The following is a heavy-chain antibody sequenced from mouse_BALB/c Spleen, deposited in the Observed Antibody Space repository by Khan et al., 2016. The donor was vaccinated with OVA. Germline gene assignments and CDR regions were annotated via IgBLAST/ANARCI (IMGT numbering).Heavy chain of an antibody. Sequence: VQLQESGPGLVAPSQSLSITCTVSGFSLTDYDVSWIRQPPGKGLEWLGVIWGGGNTYYNSALKSRLSISKDNSKSQFFLKMNSLQTDYTSMYYCAKGVGSYYFALDYWGQGTSVTVAS. J-gene: IGHJ4*01. V-gene: IGHV2-6-5*01. CDR2: IWGGGNT. CDR3: AKGVGSYYFALDY. CDR1: GFSLTDYD.